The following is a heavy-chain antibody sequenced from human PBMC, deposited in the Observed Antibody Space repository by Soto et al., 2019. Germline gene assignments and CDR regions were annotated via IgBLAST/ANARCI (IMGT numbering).Heavy chain of an antibody. D-gene: IGHD5-18*01. CDR3: ASQGTAMGEFDY. V-gene: IGHV4-39*01. CDR2: IYYSGST. Sequence: SETLSLTCTVSGGSISNSSYYWGWIRQPPGKELEWIGSIYYSGSTYYNPSLKSRVTISVDTSKNQFSLKLSSVTAADTSVYYCASQGTAMGEFDYCGQGTQVT. J-gene: IGHJ4*02. CDR1: GGSISNSSYY.